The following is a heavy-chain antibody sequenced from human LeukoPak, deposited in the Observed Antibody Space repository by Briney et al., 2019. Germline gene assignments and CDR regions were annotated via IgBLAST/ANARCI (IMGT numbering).Heavy chain of an antibody. J-gene: IGHJ4*02. CDR1: GYTFTSYY. CDR3: ATLGGMGSPAAMIDY. Sequence: ASVKVSCKASGYTFTSYYMHWVRQAPGQGLEWMGIINPSGGSTSYAQKFQGRVTMTRDTSTSTVYMELSSLRSEDTAVYYCATLGGMGSPAAMIDYWGQGTLVTVSS. CDR2: INPSGGST. D-gene: IGHD2-2*01. V-gene: IGHV1-46*01.